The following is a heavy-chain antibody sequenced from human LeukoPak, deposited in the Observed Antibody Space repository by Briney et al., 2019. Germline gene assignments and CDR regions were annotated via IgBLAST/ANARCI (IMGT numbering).Heavy chain of an antibody. J-gene: IGHJ4*02. CDR3: ARESGSYPIRTFDY. CDR1: GGSISSYY. V-gene: IGHV4-59*01. CDR2: IYYSGST. Sequence: PSETLSLTCTVSGGSISSYYWSWIRQPPGKGLEWIGYIYYSGSTNYNPSLKSRVTISVDTSKNQFSLKLSSVTAADTAVYYCARESGSYPIRTFDYWGQGTLVTVSS. D-gene: IGHD1-26*01.